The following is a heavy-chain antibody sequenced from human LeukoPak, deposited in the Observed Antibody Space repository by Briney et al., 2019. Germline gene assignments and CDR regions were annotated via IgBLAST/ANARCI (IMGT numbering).Heavy chain of an antibody. CDR3: ARQYYGSGSYVTYYFDY. CDR2: IYYSGST. V-gene: IGHV4-39*01. J-gene: IGHJ4*02. Sequence: PSETLSLTCIVSGGSISSSSYYWGWIRQPPGKGLEWIGSIYYSGSTYYNPSLKSRVTISVDTSKNQFSLKLSSVTAADTAVYYCARQYYGSGSYVTYYFDYWGQGTLVTVSS. D-gene: IGHD3-10*01. CDR1: GGSISSSSYY.